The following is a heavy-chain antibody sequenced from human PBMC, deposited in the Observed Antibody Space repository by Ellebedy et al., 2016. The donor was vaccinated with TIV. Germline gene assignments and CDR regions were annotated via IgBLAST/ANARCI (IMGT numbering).Heavy chain of an antibody. CDR3: ASLKGGDYVRPFDAFDI. J-gene: IGHJ3*02. Sequence: ASVKVSXXASGYTFTSYYMHWVRQAPGQGLEWMGIINPSGGSTSYAQKFQGRVTMTRDTSTSTVYMELSSLRSEDTAVYYCASLKGGDYVRPFDAFDIWGQGTMVTVSS. CDR1: GYTFTSYY. V-gene: IGHV1-46*01. D-gene: IGHD4-17*01. CDR2: INPSGGST.